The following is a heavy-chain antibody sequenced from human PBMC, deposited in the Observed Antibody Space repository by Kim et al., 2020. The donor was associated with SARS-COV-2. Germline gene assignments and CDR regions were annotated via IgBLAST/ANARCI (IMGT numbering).Heavy chain of an antibody. CDR2: INAGNGNT. V-gene: IGHV1-3*01. CDR3: ARGSPFYYDSSGYYSYYYYYGMDV. D-gene: IGHD3-22*01. Sequence: ASVKVSCKASGYTFTSYAMHWVRQAPGQRLEWMGWINAGNGNTKYSQKFQGRVTITRDTSASTAYMELSSLRSEDTAVYYCARGSPFYYDSSGYYSYYYYYGMDVWGQVTTVTVSS. J-gene: IGHJ6*02. CDR1: GYTFTSYA.